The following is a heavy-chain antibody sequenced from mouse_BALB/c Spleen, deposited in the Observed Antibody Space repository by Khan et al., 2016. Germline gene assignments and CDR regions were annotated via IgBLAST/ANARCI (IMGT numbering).Heavy chain of an antibody. V-gene: IGHV1S136*01. CDR1: GYTFTSYI. D-gene: IGHD2-2*01. J-gene: IGHJ2*01. CDR3: ARDSYGYDFDY. Sequence: VQLQQSGPELVKPGASVKMSCKASGYTFTSYIIHWVNQKPGQGLEWIGYINPYNAGTKYSEKFKDKATLTSDTSPSIAYMELSSLTSEDSAVYYCARDSYGYDFDYWGQGTTLTVSS. CDR2: INPYNAGT.